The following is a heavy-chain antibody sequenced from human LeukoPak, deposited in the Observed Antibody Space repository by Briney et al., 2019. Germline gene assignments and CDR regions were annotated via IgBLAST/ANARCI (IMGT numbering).Heavy chain of an antibody. J-gene: IGHJ4*02. CDR2: INPSGGST. V-gene: IGHV1-46*01. CDR1: GYTFTSYY. CDR3: ARVPTVPARTVDY. Sequence: SVKVSCKASGYTFTSYYMHWVRQAPGQGLEWMGIINPSGGSTSYAQRFQGRVTMTRDTATSTVYMELRSLRSDDTAVYYCARVPTVPARTVDYWGQGTLVTVSS. D-gene: IGHD6-6*01.